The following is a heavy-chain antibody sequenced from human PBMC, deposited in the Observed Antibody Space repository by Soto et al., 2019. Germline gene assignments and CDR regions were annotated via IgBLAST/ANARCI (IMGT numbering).Heavy chain of an antibody. CDR2: INHSGST. D-gene: IGHD2-2*02. Sequence: XETLSLPCAVYGGSFSGYYWSWIRQPPGKGLDWIGEINHSGSTNYNPSLKSRVTISVDTSKNQFSLKLSSVTAADTAVYYCARGYCSSTSCYNLDDWGQGTLVTVSS. V-gene: IGHV4-34*01. CDR3: ARGYCSSTSCYNLDD. CDR1: GGSFSGYY. J-gene: IGHJ4*02.